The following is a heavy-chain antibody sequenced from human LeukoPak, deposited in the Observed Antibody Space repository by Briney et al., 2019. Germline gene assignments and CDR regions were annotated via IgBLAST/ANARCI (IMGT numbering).Heavy chain of an antibody. J-gene: IGHJ6*04. V-gene: IGHV1-18*04. Sequence: ASVKVSCKASGYTFTSYGISWVRQAPGQGLEWMGWISAYNGNTNYAQNLQGRVTMTTDTSTSTAYMELRSLRSDDTGVDYCARDHTMVRGVNHGMDVWGKGTTVTVSS. D-gene: IGHD3-10*01. CDR1: GYTFTSYG. CDR2: ISAYNGNT. CDR3: ARDHTMVRGVNHGMDV.